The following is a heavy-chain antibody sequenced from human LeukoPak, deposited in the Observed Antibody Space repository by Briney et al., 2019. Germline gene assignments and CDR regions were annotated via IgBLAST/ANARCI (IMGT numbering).Heavy chain of an antibody. D-gene: IGHD3-10*01. CDR1: GGAINSPGYY. CDR2: INHSGST. J-gene: IGHJ6*04. Sequence: PSETLSLTCTVSGGAINSPGYYWSWIRQPPGKGLEWIGEINHSGSTNYNPSLKSRVTISVDTSKNQFSLKLSSVTAADTAVYYCARGMVRGPSQIYYYYGMDVWGKGTTVTVSS. V-gene: IGHV4-34*01. CDR3: ARGMVRGPSQIYYYYGMDV.